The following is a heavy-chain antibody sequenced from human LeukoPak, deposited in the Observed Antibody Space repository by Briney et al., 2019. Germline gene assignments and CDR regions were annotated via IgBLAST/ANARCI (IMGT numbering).Heavy chain of an antibody. J-gene: IGHJ6*03. D-gene: IGHD6-13*01. CDR1: GFTFSSYS. Sequence: PGGSLRLSCAASGFTFSSYSMNWVRQAPGKGLEWVSYISSSSSTIYYADSVKGRFTISRDNAKNSLYLQMNSLRAEDTAVYYCARGEQLYYPYYYYYYMDVWGKGTTVTVSS. V-gene: IGHV3-48*01. CDR2: ISSSSSTI. CDR3: ARGEQLYYPYYYYYYMDV.